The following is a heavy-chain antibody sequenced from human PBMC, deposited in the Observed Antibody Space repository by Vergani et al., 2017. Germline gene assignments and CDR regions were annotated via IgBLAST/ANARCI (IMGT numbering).Heavy chain of an antibody. Sequence: LVQSGSEVKNPGASVKVSCKASGGTFSSYAISWVRQAPGQGLEWMGRIIPIFGTANYAQKFQGRVTITADESTSTAYMELSSLRSEDTAVYYCARGDYDILTGYYSDYWGQGTLVTVSS. V-gene: IGHV1-69*13. CDR2: IIPIFGTA. CDR3: ARGDYDILTGYYSDY. CDR1: GGTFSSYA. D-gene: IGHD3-9*01. J-gene: IGHJ4*02.